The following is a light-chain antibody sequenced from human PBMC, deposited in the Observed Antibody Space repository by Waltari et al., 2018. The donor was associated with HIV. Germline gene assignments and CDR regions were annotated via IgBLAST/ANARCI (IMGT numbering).Light chain of an antibody. CDR3: SSYTSSSTYV. CDR2: EVS. CDR1: SSDVGGYNY. J-gene: IGLJ1*01. V-gene: IGLV2-14*01. Sequence: HSALTQPPSAPGPPGERVTISCSGTSSDVGGYNYVSWYQQHPGKAPKLMIYEVSNRPSGVSNRFSGSKSGNTASLTISGLQAEDEAGYYCSSYTSSSTYVFGTETTVTVL.